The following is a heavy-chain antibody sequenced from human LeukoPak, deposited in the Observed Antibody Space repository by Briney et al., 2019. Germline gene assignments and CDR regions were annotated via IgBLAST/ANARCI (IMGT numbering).Heavy chain of an antibody. J-gene: IGHJ5*02. CDR1: GFTFSSYA. CDR2: ISSSSSYI. Sequence: GGSLRLSCAASGFTFSSYAMNWVRQAPGKGLEWVSSISSSSSYIYYADSVKGRFTISRDNAKNSLYLQMNSLRAEDTAVYYCAREAPLQWFGELGPWGQGTLVTVSS. D-gene: IGHD3-10*01. V-gene: IGHV3-21*01. CDR3: AREAPLQWFGELGP.